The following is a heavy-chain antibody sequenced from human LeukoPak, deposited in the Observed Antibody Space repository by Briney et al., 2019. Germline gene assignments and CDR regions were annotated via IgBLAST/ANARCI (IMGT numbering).Heavy chain of an antibody. J-gene: IGHJ4*02. CDR1: GFTFSSYE. CDR2: ISSSGSTI. D-gene: IGHD6-13*01. V-gene: IGHV3-48*03. Sequence: GGSLRLSCAASGFTFSSYEMNWVRQAPGKGLEWVSYISSSGSTIYYADSVKGRFTISRDNAKNSLYLQMNSLRAEDTAVYYCARDPSSSWYSFYVDYWGQGTLVTVSS. CDR3: ARDPSSSWYSFYVDY.